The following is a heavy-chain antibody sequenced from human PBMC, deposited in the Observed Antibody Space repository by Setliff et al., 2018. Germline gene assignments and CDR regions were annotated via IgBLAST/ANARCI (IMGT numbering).Heavy chain of an antibody. J-gene: IGHJ4*02. CDR3: AKQGDLAFDY. D-gene: IGHD3-16*01. V-gene: IGHV1-2*02. CDR1: GYPFGGYY. Sequence: ASVKVSCKTSGYPFGGYYIYWMRQAPGQGLEWMGWIDPKSGRTKYAVKFQGRVTMTRDTSIRTIYMEVSGLTSDDTAMYYCAKQGDLAFDYWGQGTQVTVSS. CDR2: IDPKSGRT.